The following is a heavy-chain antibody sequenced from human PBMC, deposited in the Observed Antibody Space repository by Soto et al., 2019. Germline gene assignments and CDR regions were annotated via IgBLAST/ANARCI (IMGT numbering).Heavy chain of an antibody. V-gene: IGHV4-59*01. CDR3: ARRYGSAFDI. CDR2: IFYSGST. Sequence: QVQLQESGPGLVKPSETLSLTCTVSGGSISSYYWSWIRQPPGKGLEWIGYIFYSGSTNYNPSLKSRVTISVDTSKNQFSLKLSSVTAPDTAVYYCARRYGSAFDIWGHGTMVTVSS. D-gene: IGHD4-17*01. CDR1: GGSISSYY. J-gene: IGHJ3*02.